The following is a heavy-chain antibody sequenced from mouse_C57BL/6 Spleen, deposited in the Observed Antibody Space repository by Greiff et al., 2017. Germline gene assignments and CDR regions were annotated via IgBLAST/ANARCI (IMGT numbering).Heavy chain of an antibody. V-gene: IGHV3-6*01. Sequence: EVKLMESGPGLVKPSQSLSLTCSVTGYSITSGYYWNWIRQFPGNKLEWMGYISYDGSNNYNPSLKNRISITRDTSKNQFFLKLNSVTTEDTATYYCARYGVFAYWGQGTLVTVSA. CDR3: ARYGVFAY. CDR1: GYSITSGYY. D-gene: IGHD1-1*02. J-gene: IGHJ3*01. CDR2: ISYDGSN.